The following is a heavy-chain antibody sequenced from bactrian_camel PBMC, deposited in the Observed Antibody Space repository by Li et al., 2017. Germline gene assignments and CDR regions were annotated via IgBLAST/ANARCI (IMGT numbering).Heavy chain of an antibody. D-gene: IGHD5*01. CDR1: ESTISSRC. J-gene: IGHJ6*01. V-gene: IGHV3-3*01. Sequence: VQLVESGGGSVQAGGSLTLSCAASESTISSRCMAWFRQAPGKEREVVASISPNQGTTRYSDSVKGRFSISRDNDENTLYLQMTNLKPEDTGMYYCAARRVLQSCLNEGTGSVQGTDFSYWGQGTQVTVS. CDR3: AARRVLQSCLNEGTGSVQGTDFSY. CDR2: ISPNQGTT.